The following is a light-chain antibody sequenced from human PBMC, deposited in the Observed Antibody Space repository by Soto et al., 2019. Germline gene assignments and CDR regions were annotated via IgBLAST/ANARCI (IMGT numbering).Light chain of an antibody. CDR1: QSVSSN. Sequence: EIVMTQSPATLSVSPGERATLSCRASQSVSSNLAWYQQKPGQAPRLLIYGASTRATGIPARFSGSGSGTEFTLTISSLQSEDFAVYYCKQYNNWPVTFGGGTKVEI. V-gene: IGKV3-15*01. CDR3: KQYNNWPVT. CDR2: GAS. J-gene: IGKJ4*01.